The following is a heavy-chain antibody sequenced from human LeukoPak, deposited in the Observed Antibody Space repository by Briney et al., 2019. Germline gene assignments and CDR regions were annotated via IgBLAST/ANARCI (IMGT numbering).Heavy chain of an antibody. V-gene: IGHV1-24*01. CDR1: GYTLTELS. CDR2: FDPEDGET. D-gene: IGHD1-26*01. CDR3: ATPLAPGATSLIDY. J-gene: IGHJ4*02. Sequence: ASVKVSCKVSGYTLTELSMHWVRQAPGKGLEWMGGFDPEDGETIYAQKFQGRVTMTEDTSTDTAYMELSSLRSEDTAVCYCATPLAPGATSLIDYWGQGTLVTVSS.